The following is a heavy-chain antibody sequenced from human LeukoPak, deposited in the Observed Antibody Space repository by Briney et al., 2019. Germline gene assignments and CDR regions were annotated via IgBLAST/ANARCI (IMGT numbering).Heavy chain of an antibody. CDR3: VRELGLASTRDY. Sequence: SQTLSLTCAISGDSVSSNSATWHWLRQSPSRGLERLGRTYYRSQWYNDYAVSVKSRISIKSDPSKNRFSLQLSSVTPEDTAVYFCVRELGLASTRDYWGQGTQVTVSS. D-gene: IGHD3/OR15-3a*01. CDR2: TYYRSQWYN. CDR1: GDSVSSNSAT. J-gene: IGHJ4*02. V-gene: IGHV6-1*01.